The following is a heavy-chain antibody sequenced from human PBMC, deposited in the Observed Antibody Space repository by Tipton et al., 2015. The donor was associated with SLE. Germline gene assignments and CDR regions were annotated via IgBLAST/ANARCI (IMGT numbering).Heavy chain of an antibody. V-gene: IGHV3-11*04. D-gene: IGHD1-1*01. CDR3: ARDRDWNDLFFDY. CDR2: ISSSGSTI. Sequence: LSLTCTVSGGSISSYYWSWIRQPPGKGLEWVSSISSSGSTIYYADSVKGRFTISRDNAKNSLYLQMNSLRAEDTAVYYCARDRDWNDLFFDYWGQGTLVTVSS. CDR1: GGSISSYY. J-gene: IGHJ4*02.